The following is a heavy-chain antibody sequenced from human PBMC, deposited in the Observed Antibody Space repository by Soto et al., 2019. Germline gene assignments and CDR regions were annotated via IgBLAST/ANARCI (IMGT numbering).Heavy chain of an antibody. CDR3: ARDSDTAMGEDYYYYGMDV. D-gene: IGHD5-18*01. V-gene: IGHV3-21*01. CDR1: GFTFSSYS. J-gene: IGHJ6*02. Sequence: EVQLVESGGGLVKPGGSLRLSCAASGFTFSSYSMNWVRQAPGKGLEWVSSISSSSSYIYYADSVKGRFTISRDNAKNSLYLQMNSLRAEDTAVYYCARDSDTAMGEDYYYYGMDVWGQGTTVTVSS. CDR2: ISSSSSYI.